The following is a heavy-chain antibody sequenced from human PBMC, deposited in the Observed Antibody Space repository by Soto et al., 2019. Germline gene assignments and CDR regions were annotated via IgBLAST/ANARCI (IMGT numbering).Heavy chain of an antibody. CDR2: INPNNGDT. D-gene: IGHD2-15*01. V-gene: IGHV1-2*02. CDR3: ARVHTYYYYSGSFDY. Sequence: ASVKVSCKASGYTFTGYYLHWMRQAPGQGLEWMGWINPNNGDTNYAQNFQGRVTMTRDTSISTAYMELSGLRSDDTAVYYCARVHTYYYYSGSFDYWGQGTLVTVSS. CDR1: GYTFTGYY. J-gene: IGHJ4*02.